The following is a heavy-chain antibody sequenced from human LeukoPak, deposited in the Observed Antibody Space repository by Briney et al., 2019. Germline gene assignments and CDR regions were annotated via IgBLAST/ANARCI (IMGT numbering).Heavy chain of an antibody. D-gene: IGHD1/OR15-1a*01. V-gene: IGHV4-59*12. CDR2: IYYSGST. J-gene: IGHJ4*02. CDR3: ASGGGTSDFDY. Sequence: SETLSLTCTVSGGSISSYYWLWIRQPPGKGLEWIGYIYYSGSTNYNPSLKSRVTISVDKSKNQFSLKLSSVTAADTAVYYCASGGGTSDFDYWGQGTLVTVSS. CDR1: GGSISSYY.